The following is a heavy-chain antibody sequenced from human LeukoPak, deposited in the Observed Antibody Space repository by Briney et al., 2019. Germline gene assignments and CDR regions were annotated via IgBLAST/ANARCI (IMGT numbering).Heavy chain of an antibody. CDR3: ARHAAVEGSSGWSPLWWFDP. Sequence: SETLSLTCTVSGGSIDSDTYYWGWIRQPPGKGLEWIGIIYYRGGTYYSPSLKSRVTISVDTSKNQFSLKLSSVTAADTAVYYCARHAAVEGSSGWSPLWWFDPWGQGTLVTVSS. J-gene: IGHJ5*02. D-gene: IGHD6-19*01. CDR1: GGSIDSDTYY. CDR2: IYYRGGT. V-gene: IGHV4-39*01.